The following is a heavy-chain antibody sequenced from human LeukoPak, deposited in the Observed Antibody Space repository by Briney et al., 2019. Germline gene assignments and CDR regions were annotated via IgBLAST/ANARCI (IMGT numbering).Heavy chain of an antibody. D-gene: IGHD2-21*02. CDR3: ASEIGAYCGGDCYSVFSFAFDI. Sequence: GASVKVSCKASGGTFSSYAISWVRQAPGQGLEWMGGIIPIFGTANYAQKFQGRVTITTDESTSTAYMELSSLRSEDTAVYYCASEIGAYCGGDCYSVFSFAFDIWGQGTMVTASS. CDR2: IIPIFGTA. CDR1: GGTFSSYA. J-gene: IGHJ3*02. V-gene: IGHV1-69*05.